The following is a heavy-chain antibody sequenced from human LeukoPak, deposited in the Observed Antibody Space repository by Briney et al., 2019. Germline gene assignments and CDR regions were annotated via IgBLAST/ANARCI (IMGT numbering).Heavy chain of an antibody. CDR1: GFTFSSYS. J-gene: IGHJ4*02. Sequence: PGGSLRLSCAASGFTFSSYSMNWVRQAPGKGLEWVSSISSSSYIYYADSVKGRFTISRDNAKNSLYLQMNSLRAEDTAVYYCARAPYGSGSYSGSDYWDQGTLVTVSS. D-gene: IGHD3-10*01. CDR3: ARAPYGSGSYSGSDY. V-gene: IGHV3-21*01. CDR2: ISSSSYI.